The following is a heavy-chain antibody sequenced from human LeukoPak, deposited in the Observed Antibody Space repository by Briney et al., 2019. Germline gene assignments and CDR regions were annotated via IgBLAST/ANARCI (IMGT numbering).Heavy chain of an antibody. D-gene: IGHD6-19*01. V-gene: IGHV1-46*01. CDR1: GYTFTGYY. CDR2: INPSGGST. Sequence: ASVKVSCKASGYTFTGYYMHWVRQAPGQGLEWMGIINPSGGSTSYAQKFQGRVTMTRDTSTSTVYMELSSVRSEDTAVYYCARRHSSGWWAFDYWGQGTLVTVSS. J-gene: IGHJ4*02. CDR3: ARRHSSGWWAFDY.